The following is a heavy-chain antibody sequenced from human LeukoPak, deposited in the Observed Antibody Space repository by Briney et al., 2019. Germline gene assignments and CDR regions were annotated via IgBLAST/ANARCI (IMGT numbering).Heavy chain of an antibody. CDR2: IYYSGST. CDR3: ARHRSYGMDV. V-gene: IGHV4-59*08. CDR1: GGSIGSYY. J-gene: IGHJ6*02. Sequence: SETLSLTCTVSGGSIGSYYWSWIRQPPGKGLEWIGYIYYSGSTNYNPSLKSRVTISVDTSKNQFSLKLSSVTAADTAVYYCARHRSYGMDVWGQGTTVTVSS.